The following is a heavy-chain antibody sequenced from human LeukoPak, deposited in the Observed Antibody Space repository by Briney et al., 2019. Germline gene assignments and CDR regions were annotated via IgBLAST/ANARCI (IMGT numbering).Heavy chain of an antibody. D-gene: IGHD2-15*01. CDR3: ARDRLQSGSDY. Sequence: PGGSLRLSCAASGFTFSSYSMNWVRQAPGKGLEWVSSISSSSSYIYYADSVKGRFTISRDNAKNSLYLQMNSLRAVDTAVYYCARDRLQSGSDYWGQGTLVTVSS. V-gene: IGHV3-21*01. CDR1: GFTFSSYS. CDR2: ISSSSSYI. J-gene: IGHJ4*02.